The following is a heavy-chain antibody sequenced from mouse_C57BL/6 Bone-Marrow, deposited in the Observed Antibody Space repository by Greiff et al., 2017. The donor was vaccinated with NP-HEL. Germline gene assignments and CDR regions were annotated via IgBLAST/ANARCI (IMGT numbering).Heavy chain of an antibody. CDR2: IYPGSGNT. V-gene: IGHV1-66*01. D-gene: IGHD2-4*01. Sequence: VQLQESGPELVKPGASVKISCKASGYSFTSYYIHWVKQRPGQGLEWIGWIYPGSGNTKYNEKFKGKATLTADTSSSTAYMQLSSLTSEDSAVYYCARGIYYDYDERYAMDYWGQGTSVTVSS. CDR1: GYSFTSYY. CDR3: ARGIYYDYDERYAMDY. J-gene: IGHJ4*01.